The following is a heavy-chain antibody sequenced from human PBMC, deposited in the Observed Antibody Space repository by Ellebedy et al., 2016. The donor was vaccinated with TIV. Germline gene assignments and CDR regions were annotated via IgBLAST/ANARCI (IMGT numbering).Heavy chain of an antibody. D-gene: IGHD2-2*01. CDR1: GASISSGGYF. CDR3: ARYSNLRSCSSTSCYVFDI. CDR2: IFNSGTT. V-gene: IGHV4-31*03. Sequence: MPSETLSLTCTVSGASISSGGYFWSWIRRHPGKGLEWIGYIFNSGTTSYNPSLRSRVTISKDTVKRHFSLRLSSVTAADTAVYYCARYSNLRSCSSTSCYVFDIWGQGAMVTVSS. J-gene: IGHJ3*02.